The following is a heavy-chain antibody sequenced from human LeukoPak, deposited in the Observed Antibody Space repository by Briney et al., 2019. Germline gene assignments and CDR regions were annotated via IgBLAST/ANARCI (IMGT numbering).Heavy chain of an antibody. CDR2: ISYDGSNK. V-gene: IGHV3-30*04. Sequence: GGSLRLSCAASGFTFSSYAMHWVRQAPGKGLEWVAVISYDGSNKYYADSVKGRFTISRDNYKNTLYLQMNSLRAEDTAVYYCARNARYSSSWGSDYWGQETLVTVSS. CDR3: ARNARYSSSWGSDY. J-gene: IGHJ4*02. D-gene: IGHD6-13*01. CDR1: GFTFSSYA.